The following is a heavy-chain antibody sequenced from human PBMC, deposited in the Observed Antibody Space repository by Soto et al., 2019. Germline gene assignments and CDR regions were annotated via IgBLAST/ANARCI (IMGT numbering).Heavy chain of an antibody. Sequence: EVQLLESGGGLVQPGGSLRLSCAASGFTFSSYAMSWVRQAPGKGLEWVSAISGSGGSTYYADSVKGRFTISRDNSKNTLYLQMNSLRAEDTAVYYCAKDPYSSGWYPPVWFDPWGQGTLVTVSS. CDR1: GFTFSSYA. D-gene: IGHD6-19*01. CDR3: AKDPYSSGWYPPVWFDP. J-gene: IGHJ5*02. V-gene: IGHV3-23*01. CDR2: ISGSGGST.